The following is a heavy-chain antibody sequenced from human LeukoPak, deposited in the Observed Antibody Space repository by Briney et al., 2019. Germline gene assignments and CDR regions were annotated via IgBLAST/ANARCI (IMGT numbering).Heavy chain of an antibody. D-gene: IGHD3-10*01. CDR1: GFTFDDYA. Sequence: GGSLRLSCAASGFTFDDYAMHWVRQAPGKGLEWVSGISWNSGSIGYADSVKGRFTISRDNAKNSLYLQMNSLRAEDTALYYCAKDMGFGELSYYGMDVWGQGTTVTVSS. V-gene: IGHV3-9*01. CDR2: ISWNSGSI. CDR3: AKDMGFGELSYYGMDV. J-gene: IGHJ6*02.